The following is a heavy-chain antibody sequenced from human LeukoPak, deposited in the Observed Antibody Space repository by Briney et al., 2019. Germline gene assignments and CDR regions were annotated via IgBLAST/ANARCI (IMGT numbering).Heavy chain of an antibody. J-gene: IGHJ4*02. CDR1: GYGFSTYW. D-gene: IGHD3-22*01. CDR3: ARCSDSRCFDY. Sequence: GESLKISCKGSGYGFSTYWIGWVRQMPGKGLEWMGIIYPGDSDTRYSPSFQGQFTISANKSISTVSLQWSSLKASDTAIYYCARCSDSRCFDYWGQGTLVTVSS. V-gene: IGHV5-51*01. CDR2: IYPGDSDT.